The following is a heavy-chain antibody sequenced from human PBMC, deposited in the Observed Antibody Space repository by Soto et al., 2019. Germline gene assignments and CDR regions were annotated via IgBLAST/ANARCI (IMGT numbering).Heavy chain of an antibody. CDR1: GFTFSSYW. D-gene: IGHD2-15*01. V-gene: IGHV3-7*04. CDR3: ARGEGVVVAAMYYFDY. CDR2: IKQDGSEK. J-gene: IGHJ4*02. Sequence: VQLVESGGGLVQPGGSLRLSCAASGFTFSSYWMSWVRQAPGKGLEWVANIKQDGSEKYYVDSVKGRFTISRDNAKSSLYLEMNSLRAEDTAVYYCARGEGVVVAAMYYFDYWVQGTLVTVSS.